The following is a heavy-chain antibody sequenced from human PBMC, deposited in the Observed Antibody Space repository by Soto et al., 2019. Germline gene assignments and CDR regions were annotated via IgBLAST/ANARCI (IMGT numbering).Heavy chain of an antibody. J-gene: IGHJ4*02. CDR3: AREQWLIRGVFDS. Sequence: QVQLQESGPGLVKPSETLSLTCSVSGGSISGYYWSWIRQPPGKGLEWIGYIYDTGSTKDNPSLRSRVTISIDTSKNEFCMRLSSVTAAETAVYYCAREQWLIRGVFDSWGQGTLVTVSS. CDR2: IYDTGST. CDR1: GGSISGYY. D-gene: IGHD6-19*01. V-gene: IGHV4-59*01.